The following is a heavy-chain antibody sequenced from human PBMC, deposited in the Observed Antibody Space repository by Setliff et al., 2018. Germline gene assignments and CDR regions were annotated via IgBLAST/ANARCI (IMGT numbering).Heavy chain of an antibody. V-gene: IGHV3-72*01. CDR2: TKNKANAGYM. CDR1: GFSISDNY. D-gene: IGHD5-18*01. J-gene: IGHJ3*01. CDR3: VRDRWKVMVNKGDDAFDL. Sequence: GGSLRLSCAASGFSISDNYMDWVRQAPGKGLEWVGRTKNKANAGYMEYAASVKGRFTISRDNAKNSLDLQMDSLRGEDTAVYYCVRDRWKVMVNKGDDAFDLWGQGTMVTVSS.